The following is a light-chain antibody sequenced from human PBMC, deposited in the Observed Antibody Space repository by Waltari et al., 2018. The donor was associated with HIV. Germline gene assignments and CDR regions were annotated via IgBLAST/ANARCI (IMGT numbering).Light chain of an antibody. CDR1: QSVSSSH. J-gene: IGKJ2*01. CDR2: GTS. V-gene: IGKV3-20*01. CDR3: QQYGSSYT. Sequence: EIVLTQSPGTLSLSPGERVTLSCRASQSVSSSHLAWYQQKPGQAPSLLIYGTSSRATGIPDRFSGSGSGTDFTLTITRLEPEDFAVYYCQQYGSSYTFGQGTKLQIK.